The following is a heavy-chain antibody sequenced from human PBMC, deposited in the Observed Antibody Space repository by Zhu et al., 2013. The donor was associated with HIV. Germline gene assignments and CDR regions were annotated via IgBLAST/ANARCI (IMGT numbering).Heavy chain of an antibody. D-gene: IGHD2-2*01. V-gene: IGHV1-2*02. CDR2: INPNSGGT. CDR1: GGSFSTYG. Sequence: QVQLVQSGAEVRKPGSSVTVSCRTSGGSFSTYGLSWVRQAPGQGLEWMGWINPNSGGTSYAQDFQDRVTLTRDTSITTASMELSRLRSDDTAVYYCARADIVVVPAADDAFDIWGQGTMVTVSS. J-gene: IGHJ3*02. CDR3: ARADIVVVPAADDAFDI.